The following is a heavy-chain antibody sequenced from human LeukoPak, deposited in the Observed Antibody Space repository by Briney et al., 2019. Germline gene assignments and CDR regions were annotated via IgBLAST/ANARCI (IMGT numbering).Heavy chain of an antibody. CDR1: GFTFSSYA. CDR3: AKAARDYDFWSGPWDY. CDR2: ISGSGGST. Sequence: GGSLRLSCAASGFTFSSYAMSWVRQAPGKGLEWVSAISGSGGSTYYADSVKGRFTISRDNSKNTLYLQMNSLRAEDTAVYYCAKAARDYDFWSGPWDYWGQGTLVTVSS. J-gene: IGHJ4*02. V-gene: IGHV3-23*01. D-gene: IGHD3-3*01.